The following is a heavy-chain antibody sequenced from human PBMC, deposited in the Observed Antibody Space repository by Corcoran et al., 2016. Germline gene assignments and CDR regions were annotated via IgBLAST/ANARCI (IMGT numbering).Heavy chain of an antibody. Sequence: EVQLVESGGGLVQPGGSLRLSCEASGFTFSSYWMSWVRQAPGKGLEWVANIKQDGGEKYYLDSVKGRFTISRDYAKNSLYLQMNNLRAEDTAVYYCARLGGYYPYYVDYWGQGTLLTVSS. J-gene: IGHJ4*02. V-gene: IGHV3-7*03. CDR3: ARLGGYYPYYVDY. CDR2: IKQDGGEK. CDR1: GFTFSSYW. D-gene: IGHD3-22*01.